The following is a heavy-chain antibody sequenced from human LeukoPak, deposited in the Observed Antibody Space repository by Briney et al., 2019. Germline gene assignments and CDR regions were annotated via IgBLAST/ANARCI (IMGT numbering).Heavy chain of an antibody. D-gene: IGHD5-12*01. J-gene: IGHJ6*03. Sequence: ASVPVSRKASRYTFTSYDINWVRQATGQGLEWMGGMNPNSGNTGYSQKFQGRVTMTRNTSINTGYMELSTARSEETALYYCARDFCGYDNYYYFYYRDVWGKGTTVTISS. V-gene: IGHV1-8*01. CDR1: RYTFTSYD. CDR2: MNPNSGNT. CDR3: ARDFCGYDNYYYFYYRDV.